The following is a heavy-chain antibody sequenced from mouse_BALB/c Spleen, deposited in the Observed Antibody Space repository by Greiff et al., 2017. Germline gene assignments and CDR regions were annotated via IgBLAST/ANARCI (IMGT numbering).Heavy chain of an antibody. J-gene: IGHJ4*01. CDR2: ISSGGSYT. D-gene: IGHD3-1*01. Sequence: EVNLVESGGGLVKPGGSLKLSCAASGFTFSSYAMSWVRQTPEKRLEWVATISSGGSYTYYPDSVKGRFTISRDNAKNTLYLQMSSLRSEDTAMYYCARQEVARARDMDYWGQGTSVTVSS. CDR1: GFTFSSYA. CDR3: ARQEVARARDMDY. V-gene: IGHV5-9-3*01.